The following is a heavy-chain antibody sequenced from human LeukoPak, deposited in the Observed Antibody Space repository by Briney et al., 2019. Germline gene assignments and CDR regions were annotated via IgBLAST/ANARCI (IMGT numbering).Heavy chain of an antibody. D-gene: IGHD3-22*01. Sequence: ASVKVSCKASGYTFTGYYMHWVRQAPGQGLEWMGWINPNSGGTNYAQKFQGRVTMTRDTSISTAYMKLSRLRSDDTAVYYCAREYYDSSGSYEGYNWFDPWGQGTLVTVSS. J-gene: IGHJ5*02. CDR3: AREYYDSSGSYEGYNWFDP. CDR2: INPNSGGT. CDR1: GYTFTGYY. V-gene: IGHV1-2*02.